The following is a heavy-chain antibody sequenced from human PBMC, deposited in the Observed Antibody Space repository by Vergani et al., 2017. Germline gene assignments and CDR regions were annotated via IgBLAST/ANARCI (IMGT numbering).Heavy chain of an antibody. D-gene: IGHD1-1*01. Sequence: QVHLVESGGGVVQPGRSLRLSCVVSGFTSSYYGMHWVRPAPGKGLEWVAVISYDGTQKYYADSVKGRFTISRDNSKSTLYLQMNILRTEDTAVYYCATKSCGTPGCQIGYFMEWGQGTLVTVSS. CDR3: ATKSCGTPGCQIGYFME. J-gene: IGHJ1*01. CDR2: ISYDGTQK. CDR1: GFTSSYYG. V-gene: IGHV3-30*03.